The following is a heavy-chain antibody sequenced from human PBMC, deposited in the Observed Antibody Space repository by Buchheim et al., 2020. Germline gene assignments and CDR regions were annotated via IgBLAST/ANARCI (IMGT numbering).Heavy chain of an antibody. J-gene: IGHJ4*02. V-gene: IGHV3-48*02. CDR3: ARDKFSSGPPFDY. D-gene: IGHD6-19*01. CDR2: ISSRSSIR. CDR1: GFTFSDYS. Sequence: DVQLVESGGGVVQPGGSLRLSCAASGFTFSDYSINWVRQAPGKGLEWVSYISSRSSIRYYADSVKGRFTISRDNAKNSVYLYMNSLGDEDTAVYYCARDKFSSGPPFDYWGQGTL.